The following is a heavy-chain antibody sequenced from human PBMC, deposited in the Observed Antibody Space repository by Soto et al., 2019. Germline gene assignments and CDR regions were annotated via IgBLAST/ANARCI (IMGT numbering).Heavy chain of an antibody. V-gene: IGHV1-46*01. D-gene: IGHD2-21*02. CDR2: VNPSGGHT. J-gene: IGHJ4*02. Sequence: QVQLMQSGAEVKKPGASVKVSCKASGDTFTDYYIHWVRQAPGQGLEWLGTVNPSGGHTTYAQHFVGRVPMTRATSTSTLYMELTSLTSDDTAIYYCARGGHVVVVTAALDYWGQGTLVTVSS. CDR3: ARGGHVVVVTAALDY. CDR1: GDTFTDYY.